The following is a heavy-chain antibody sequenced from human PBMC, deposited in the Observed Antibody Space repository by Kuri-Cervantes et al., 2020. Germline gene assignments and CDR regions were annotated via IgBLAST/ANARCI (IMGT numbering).Heavy chain of an antibody. CDR2: ISDNSRYI. Sequence: GGSLRLSCAASGFTFSSYEMNWVRQAPGKGLEWVSYISDNSRYIYYADSVKGRFTISRDNAKNSLSLQMNTLRADDTAVYYCVRDSRGGSNWFDPWGQGTLVTVSS. CDR1: GFTFSSYE. J-gene: IGHJ5*02. CDR3: VRDSRGGSNWFDP. D-gene: IGHD3-16*01. V-gene: IGHV3-21*05.